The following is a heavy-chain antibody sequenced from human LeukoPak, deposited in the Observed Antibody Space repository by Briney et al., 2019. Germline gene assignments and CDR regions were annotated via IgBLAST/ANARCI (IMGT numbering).Heavy chain of an antibody. D-gene: IGHD5/OR15-5a*01. J-gene: IGHJ5*02. Sequence: RASVKVSCKASGGTFSSYAISWVRQAPGQGLEWMGRIIPILGIANYAQKFQGRVTITADKSTSTAYMELSSLRSEDTAAYYCARCCLGHPVLGINWFDPWGQGTLVTVSS. CDR2: IIPILGIA. CDR1: GGTFSSYA. V-gene: IGHV1-69*04. CDR3: ARCCLGHPVLGINWFDP.